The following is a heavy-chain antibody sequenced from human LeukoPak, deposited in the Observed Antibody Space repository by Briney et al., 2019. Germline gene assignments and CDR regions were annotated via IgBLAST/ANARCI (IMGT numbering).Heavy chain of an antibody. J-gene: IGHJ6*03. Sequence: GGSLRLSCAASGFTFSSYSMNWVRQAPGKGLEWVSAISGSGGSTYYADSVKGRFTISRDNSKNTLYLQMNSLRAEDTAVYYCAKRRGLELLYYYYMDVWGKGITVTVSS. CDR2: ISGSGGST. CDR1: GFTFSSYS. CDR3: AKRRGLELLYYYYMDV. D-gene: IGHD1-7*01. V-gene: IGHV3-23*01.